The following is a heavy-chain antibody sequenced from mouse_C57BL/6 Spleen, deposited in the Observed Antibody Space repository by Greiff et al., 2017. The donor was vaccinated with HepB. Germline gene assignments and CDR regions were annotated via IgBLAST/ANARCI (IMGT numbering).Heavy chain of an antibody. Sequence: QVQLQQPGAELVRPGSSVKLSCKASGYTFTSYWMHWVKQRPIQGLEWIGNIDPSDSETHYNQKFKDKATLTVDKSSSTAYMQLSSLTSEDSAVYYCARSGCNYEWYFDVWGTGTTVTVSS. J-gene: IGHJ1*03. D-gene: IGHD2-1*01. CDR1: GYTFTSYW. CDR2: IDPSDSET. CDR3: ARSGCNYEWYFDV. V-gene: IGHV1-52*01.